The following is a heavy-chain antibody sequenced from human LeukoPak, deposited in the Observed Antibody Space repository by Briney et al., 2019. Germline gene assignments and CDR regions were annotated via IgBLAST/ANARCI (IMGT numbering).Heavy chain of an antibody. V-gene: IGHV1-24*01. CDR3: ATGPITMIVVRTNFDY. J-gene: IGHJ4*02. CDR2: FDPEDGET. D-gene: IGHD3-22*01. Sequence: ASVKVSCKVSRYTLTELSMHWVRQAPGKGLEWMGGFDPEDGETIYAQKFQGRVTMTEDTSTDTAYMELSSLRSEDTAVYYCATGPITMIVVRTNFDYWGQGTLVTVSS. CDR1: RYTLTELS.